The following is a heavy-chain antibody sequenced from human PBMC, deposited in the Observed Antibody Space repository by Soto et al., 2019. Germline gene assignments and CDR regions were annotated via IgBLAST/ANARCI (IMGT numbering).Heavy chain of an antibody. Sequence: EVQLVESGGGLVKPGGSLRLSCAASGFTFSPYSMNWVRQAPGKGLEWVSCISSSSGYIYYADSVKGRFTISRDDAKNSLSLQMNSLRAEDTAVYYCARVRSYSYGQGYGMDVWGQGTTVTVS. V-gene: IGHV3-21*01. CDR2: ISSSSGYI. J-gene: IGHJ6*02. CDR1: GFTFSPYS. D-gene: IGHD5-18*01. CDR3: ARVRSYSYGQGYGMDV.